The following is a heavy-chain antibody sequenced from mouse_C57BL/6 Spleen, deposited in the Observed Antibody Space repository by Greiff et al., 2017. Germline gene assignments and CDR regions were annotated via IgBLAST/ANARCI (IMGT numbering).Heavy chain of an antibody. D-gene: IGHD2-12*01. CDR3: ARWGPYYSFPYYAMDY. CDR2: INPNNGGT. CDR1: GYTFTDYY. Sequence: VQLQQSGPELVKPGASVKISCKASGYTFTDYYMNWVKQSHGKSLEWIGDINPNNGGTSYNQKFKGKATLTVDKSSSTAYMGLRSLTSEDSAVYYCARWGPYYSFPYYAMDYWGQGTSVTVSS. V-gene: IGHV1-26*01. J-gene: IGHJ4*01.